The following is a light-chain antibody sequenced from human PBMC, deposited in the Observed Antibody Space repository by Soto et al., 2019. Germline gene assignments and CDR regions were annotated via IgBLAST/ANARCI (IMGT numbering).Light chain of an antibody. Sequence: QSVLTQPASVSGSPGQSITISCTGTSSDTAGYNYVSWYQQYPGKAPKLMIYEVSNRPSGVSNRFSGSKSGNTASLPISGLQAEDEANYYCRSYTTSNTPLYGFGPGTQVTVL. CDR3: RSYTTSNTPLYG. CDR2: EVS. V-gene: IGLV2-14*01. J-gene: IGLJ1*01. CDR1: SSDTAGYNY.